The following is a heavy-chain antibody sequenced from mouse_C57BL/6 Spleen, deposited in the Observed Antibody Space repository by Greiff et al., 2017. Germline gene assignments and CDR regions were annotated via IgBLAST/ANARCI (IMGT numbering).Heavy chain of an antibody. D-gene: IGHD1-1*01. CDR2: INYDGSST. J-gene: IGHJ1*03. CDR3: ARWYYGSSYSDV. Sequence: EVHLVESEGGLVQPGSSMKLSCTASGFTFSDYYMAWVRQVPEKGLEWVANINYDGSSTYYLDSLKSRFIISRDNAKNILYLQMSSLKSEDTATYYCARWYYGSSYSDVWGTGTTVTVSS. CDR1: GFTFSDYY. V-gene: IGHV5-16*01.